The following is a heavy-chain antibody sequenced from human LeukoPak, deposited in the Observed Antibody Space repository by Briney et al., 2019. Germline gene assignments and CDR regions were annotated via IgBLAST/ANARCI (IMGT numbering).Heavy chain of an antibody. CDR3: ARDGYSTGWYNFDY. CDR1: GFSFSTYG. J-gene: IGHJ4*02. Sequence: GGSLRLSCAASGFSFSTYGMHWVRQAPGKGLEWVAVIWCDGSNKYYADSVKGRFTISRDNSKNTLYLQINSLTAEDTAVYYCARDGYSTGWYNFDYWGQGTLVTVSS. CDR2: IWCDGSNK. D-gene: IGHD6-19*01. V-gene: IGHV3-33*01.